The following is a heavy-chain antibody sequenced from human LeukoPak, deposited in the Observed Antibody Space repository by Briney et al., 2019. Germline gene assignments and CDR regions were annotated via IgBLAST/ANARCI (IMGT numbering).Heavy chain of an antibody. CDR3: ARLFLVSAAIQVEYFDY. D-gene: IGHD2-2*02. CDR1: GGSISSSSYY. CDR2: IYYSGST. Sequence: SETLSLTCTVSGGSISSSSYYWGWIRQPPGKGLEWIGSIYYSGSTYYNPSLKSRVTISVDTSKNQFSLKLSSVTAADTAVYYCARLFLVSAAIQVEYFDYWGQGTLVTVSS. J-gene: IGHJ4*02. V-gene: IGHV4-39*01.